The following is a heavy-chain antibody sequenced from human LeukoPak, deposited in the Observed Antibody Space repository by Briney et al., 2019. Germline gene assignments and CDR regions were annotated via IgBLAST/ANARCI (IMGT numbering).Heavy chain of an antibody. CDR1: EFSVSANY. J-gene: IGHJ4*02. CDR3: GYSGYDFPFDH. V-gene: IGHV3-53*04. Sequence: GGSLRLSCAASEFSVSANYMSWVRQAPGKGLEWVSVIYSGGSTFYADSVKGRFTISRHNSRNTLYLQMNSLRAEDTAVYYCGYSGYDFPFDHWGQGTLVTVSS. D-gene: IGHD5-12*01. CDR2: IYSGGST.